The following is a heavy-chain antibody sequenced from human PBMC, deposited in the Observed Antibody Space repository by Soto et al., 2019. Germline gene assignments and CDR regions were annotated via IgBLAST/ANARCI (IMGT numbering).Heavy chain of an antibody. CDR1: GYTFTSYD. CDR3: ARDRSAFDI. J-gene: IGHJ3*02. CDR2: INPNSGST. V-gene: IGHV1-2*02. Sequence: ASVKVSCKASGYTFTSYDINWVRQATGQGLEWMGWINPNSGSTNYAQKFQGRVTMTRDTSISTAYMELSRLRSDDTAVYYCARDRSAFDIWGQGTMVTVSS.